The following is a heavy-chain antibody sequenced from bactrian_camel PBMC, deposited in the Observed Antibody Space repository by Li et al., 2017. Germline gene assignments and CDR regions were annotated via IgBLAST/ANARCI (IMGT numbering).Heavy chain of an antibody. J-gene: IGHJ4*01. CDR3: ASSQALAACDNPLAYRY. V-gene: IGHV3S1*01. Sequence: VQLVESGGALVQPGGSLRLSCGASGFTFSNFWMYWIRQAPGKGLEWVSTINTGGSITHYADSVKGRFTIDRDNAKNTVYLQMNSLKPEDTAMYYCASSQALAACDNPLAYRYWGQGTQVTVS. CDR2: INTGGSIT. D-gene: IGHD1*01. CDR1: GFTFSNFW.